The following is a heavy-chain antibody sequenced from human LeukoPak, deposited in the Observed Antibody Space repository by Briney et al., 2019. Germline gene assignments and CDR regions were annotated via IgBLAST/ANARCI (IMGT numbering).Heavy chain of an antibody. CDR1: GFTFSSYG. Sequence: PGGSLRLSCAASGFTFSSYGVHWVRQAPGKGLEWVAFIRYDGSNKYYADSVKGRFTISRDNSKNTLYLQMNSLRAEDTAVYYCAKDHPDWFDPWGQGTLVTVSS. V-gene: IGHV3-30*02. CDR2: IRYDGSNK. J-gene: IGHJ5*02. CDR3: AKDHPDWFDP.